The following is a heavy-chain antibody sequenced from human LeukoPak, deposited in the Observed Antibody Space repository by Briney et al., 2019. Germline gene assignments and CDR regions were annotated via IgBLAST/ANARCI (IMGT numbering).Heavy chain of an antibody. V-gene: IGHV4-59*01. CDR1: GGSISSYY. Sequence: PSETLSLTCTVSGGSISSYYLSWIRQPPGKGLEWIGYIYYSGSTNYNPSLKSRVTISVDTSKNRFSLKLSSVTAADTAVYYCARGGAARPDYWGQGTLVTVSS. J-gene: IGHJ4*02. CDR3: ARGGAARPDY. CDR2: IYYSGST. D-gene: IGHD6-6*01.